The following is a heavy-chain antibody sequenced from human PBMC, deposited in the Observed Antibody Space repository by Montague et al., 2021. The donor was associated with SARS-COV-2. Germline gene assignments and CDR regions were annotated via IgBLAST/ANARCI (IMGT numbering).Heavy chain of an antibody. D-gene: IGHD3-22*01. CDR2: INHSGST. V-gene: IGHV4-34*01. CDR3: ARGPRITMIVVVITDIWFDP. CDR1: GGSVSDYY. J-gene: IGHJ5*02. Sequence: LSLTCAVYGGSVSDYYWSWIRQPPGKGLEWIGEINHSGSTNYNPSLKSRVTTSEDTSKNQFSLKLTSVTAADTAVYYCARGPRITMIVVVITDIWFDPWGQGTLVTVSS.